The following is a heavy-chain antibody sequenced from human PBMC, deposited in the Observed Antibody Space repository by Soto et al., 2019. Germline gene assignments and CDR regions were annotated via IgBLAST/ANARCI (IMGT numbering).Heavy chain of an antibody. CDR3: ARRYDFWSGRNRWFDP. CDR1: GGSISSSSYY. CDR2: IYYSGST. D-gene: IGHD3-3*01. V-gene: IGHV4-39*01. Sequence: SETLSLTCTVSGGSISSSSYYWGWIRQPPGKGLEWIGSIYYSGSTYYNPSLKSRVTISVDTSKNQFSLKLSSVTAADTAVYYCARRYDFWSGRNRWFDPWGQGTLVTVSS. J-gene: IGHJ5*02.